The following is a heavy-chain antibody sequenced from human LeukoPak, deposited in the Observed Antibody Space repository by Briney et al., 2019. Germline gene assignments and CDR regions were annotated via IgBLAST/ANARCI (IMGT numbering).Heavy chain of an antibody. D-gene: IGHD3-22*01. CDR1: GFTFSDYY. CDR3: ARDPYYYDSSGYPFDY. Sequence: GGSLRLSCAASGFTFSDYYMSWIRQAPGKGLEWVSYISSSGSTIYYADSVKGRFTISRDKAKNSLYVQMNSLRAEDTAVYYCARDPYYYDSSGYPFDYWGQGTLVTVSS. V-gene: IGHV3-11*01. J-gene: IGHJ4*02. CDR2: ISSSGSTI.